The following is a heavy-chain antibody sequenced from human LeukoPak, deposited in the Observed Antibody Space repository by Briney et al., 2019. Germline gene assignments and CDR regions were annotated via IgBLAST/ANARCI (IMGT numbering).Heavy chain of an antibody. CDR1: GGSISSSSYY. J-gene: IGHJ4*02. CDR3: ARVHCSSTRCFFFDY. CDR2: IYYSGST. Sequence: SETLSLTCTVSGGSISSSSYYWGWIRQPPGKGLEWIGSIYYSGSTYYNPSLKSRVTISVDTSKNQFSLKLSSVTAADTAVYYCARVHCSSTRCFFFDYWGQGTLVTVSS. D-gene: IGHD2-2*01. V-gene: IGHV4-39*01.